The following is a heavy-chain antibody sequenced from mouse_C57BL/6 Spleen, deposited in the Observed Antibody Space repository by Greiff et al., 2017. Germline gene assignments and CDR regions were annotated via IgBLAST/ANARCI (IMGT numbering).Heavy chain of an antibody. Sequence: QVQLQQPGAELVRPGSSVKLSCKASGYTFTSYWMHWVKQRPIQGLEWIGNIDPSDSETHYNQKFKDKATLTVDKSSSTAYMQLSSLTSEDSAVYYCARSRWDYSYYAMDYWGQGTSVTVSS. CDR3: ARSRWDYSYYAMDY. J-gene: IGHJ4*01. CDR2: IDPSDSET. V-gene: IGHV1-52*01. D-gene: IGHD1-1*01. CDR1: GYTFTSYW.